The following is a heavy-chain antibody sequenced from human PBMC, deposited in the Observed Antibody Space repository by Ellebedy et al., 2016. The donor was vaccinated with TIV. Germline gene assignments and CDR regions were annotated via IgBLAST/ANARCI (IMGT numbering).Heavy chain of an antibody. D-gene: IGHD6-25*01. CDR2: ISYDGSNK. CDR1: GFTFSSYG. J-gene: IGHJ4*02. CDR3: ARDGTASGSGWVGFDY. Sequence: PGGSLRLSCAASGFTFSSYGMHWVRQAPGKGLEWVAVISYDGSNKYYADSVEGRFTISRDNSKNTLYLQMNSLRAEDTAVYFCARDGTASGSGWVGFDYWGQGTLVTVSS. V-gene: IGHV3-30*03.